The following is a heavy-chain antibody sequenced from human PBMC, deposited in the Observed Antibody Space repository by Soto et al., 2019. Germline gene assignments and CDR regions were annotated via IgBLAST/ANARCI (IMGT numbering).Heavy chain of an antibody. CDR2: INHSGST. CDR1: GGSGSVYC. J-gene: IGHJ6*02. Sequence: PSETLSLTFAVYGGSGSVYCWCWIRQPPGKGLEWIGEINHSGSTNYNPSLKSRVTISVDTSKNQFSLKLSSVTAADTAVYYCARGGLRFLEWFPAYYYYYYGMDVWGQGTTVTVSS. V-gene: IGHV4-34*01. CDR3: ARGGLRFLEWFPAYYYYYYGMDV. D-gene: IGHD3-3*01.